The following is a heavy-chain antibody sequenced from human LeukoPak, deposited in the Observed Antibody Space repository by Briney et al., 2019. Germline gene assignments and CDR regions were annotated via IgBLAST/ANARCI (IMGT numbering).Heavy chain of an antibody. D-gene: IGHD2-15*01. CDR2: ISDSGIT. J-gene: IGHJ1*01. Sequence: PSETLSLSWTVSGDSVSSGYWTWIRQSPGKGLEWIGYISDSGITDYNPSLKSRLTISVDTSNNKFSLNLHSVTAADTAVYYCAGRGHRYSRDWGQGILVTVSS. CDR1: GDSVSSGY. CDR3: AGRGHRYSRD. V-gene: IGHV4-4*09.